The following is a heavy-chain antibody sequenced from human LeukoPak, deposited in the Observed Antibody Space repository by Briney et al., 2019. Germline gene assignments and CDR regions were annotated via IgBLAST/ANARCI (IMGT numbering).Heavy chain of an antibody. CDR2: VNIRAGGA. J-gene: IGHJ4*02. D-gene: IGHD2-8*02. Sequence: GPSETVCFTAAGYGFTDRSIHWGRQGPGQGPGLMRWVNIRAGGARYAQKFQGRVAMTRYMSITTAYMEVSRLTSDDTAIYYCARVGYCTAGVCHSYDLWGQGTLVTVSS. CDR1: GYGFTDRS. V-gene: IGHV1-2*02. CDR3: ARVGYCTAGVCHSYDL.